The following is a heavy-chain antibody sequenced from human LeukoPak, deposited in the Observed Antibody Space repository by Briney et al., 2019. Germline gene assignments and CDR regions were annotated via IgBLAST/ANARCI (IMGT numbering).Heavy chain of an antibody. Sequence: GGSLRLSCAVSGFIFSNYAMHWVRQAPGKGLEWVAVTAYDGSNEYYADSVKGRFTISRDNSKNTLNLQMNSLKAEDTAVYYCARDMRGDYGDYSSSDYYYGMDVWGQGTTVTVSS. CDR1: GFIFSNYA. CDR3: ARDMRGDYGDYSSSDYYYGMDV. J-gene: IGHJ6*02. D-gene: IGHD4-17*01. CDR2: TAYDGSNE. V-gene: IGHV3-30*04.